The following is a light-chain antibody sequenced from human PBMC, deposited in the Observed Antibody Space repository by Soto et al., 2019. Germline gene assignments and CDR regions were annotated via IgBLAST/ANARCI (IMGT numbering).Light chain of an antibody. Sequence: QSARSQPPSASGSRGQSVTISCTGTSSDDGGYNYVSWYQQHPGKAPKLMIYEVSKRPSGVPDRFSGSKSGNTASLTVSGLQPEDEADYYCSSYAGSNNLGVFGGGTKLTVL. V-gene: IGLV2-8*01. CDR2: EVS. CDR3: SSYAGSNNLGV. J-gene: IGLJ3*02. CDR1: SSDDGGYNY.